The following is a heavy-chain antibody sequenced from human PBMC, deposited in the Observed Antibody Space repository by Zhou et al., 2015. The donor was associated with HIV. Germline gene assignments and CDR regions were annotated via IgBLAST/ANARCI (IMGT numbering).Heavy chain of an antibody. V-gene: IGHV1-69*06. J-gene: IGHJ5*02. Sequence: QVQLVQSGAEVKKPGSSVKVSCKASGGTFSSYAISWVRQAPGQGLEWLGGIIPVLGTANYAQNFQGRVTITADRSTSTAYMELRSLRSEDTAVYYCSRGGNDFWGGYWFDPWGQGTLVTVSS. CDR3: SRGGNDFWGGYWFDP. CDR1: GGTFSSYA. D-gene: IGHD3-3*01. CDR2: IIPVLGTA.